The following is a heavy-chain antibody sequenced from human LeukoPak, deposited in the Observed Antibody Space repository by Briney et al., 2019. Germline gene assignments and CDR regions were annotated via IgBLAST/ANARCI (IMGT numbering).Heavy chain of an antibody. CDR1: GFTFTTYS. CDR3: AKGYCRSTSCRFDY. J-gene: IGHJ4*02. D-gene: IGHD2-2*01. CDR2: ISSSSTYI. Sequence: GGSLRLSCAASGFTFTTYSMNWVRQAPGEGLEWVSSISSSSTYIYYADSVKGRFTISRDNAKNSLYLQMNSLRAEDTAVYYCAKGYCRSTSCRFDYWGQGTLVTVSS. V-gene: IGHV3-21*01.